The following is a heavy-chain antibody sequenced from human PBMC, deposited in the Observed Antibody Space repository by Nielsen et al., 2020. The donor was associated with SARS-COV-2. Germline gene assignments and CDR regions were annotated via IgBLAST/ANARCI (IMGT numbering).Heavy chain of an antibody. J-gene: IGHJ4*02. CDR3: AKDHRSGWDYFDY. V-gene: IGHV3-30*18. D-gene: IGHD1-26*01. Sequence: GGSLKISCAASGFTFSSYGMHWVRQAPGKGLEWVAVISYDGSNKYYADSVKGRFTISRDNSKNTLYLQMNSLRAEDTAVYYCAKDHRSGWDYFDYWGQGTLVTVSS. CDR2: ISYDGSNK. CDR1: GFTFSSYG.